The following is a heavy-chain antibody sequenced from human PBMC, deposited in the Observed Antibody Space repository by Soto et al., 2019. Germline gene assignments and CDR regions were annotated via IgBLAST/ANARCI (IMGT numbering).Heavy chain of an antibody. J-gene: IGHJ4*02. Sequence: QVQLVQSGAEVKKPGSSVMVSCKASGGTFSSFAISWVRQAPGQGLEWMGGIIPIFGTTNYAQKFQGRVTITADESTSTAYMEVTTLRSEDTAVYYCARARDHTYDYWGQGTLVTVSS. CDR3: ARARDHTYDY. CDR2: IIPIFGTT. V-gene: IGHV1-69*01. CDR1: GGTFSSFA.